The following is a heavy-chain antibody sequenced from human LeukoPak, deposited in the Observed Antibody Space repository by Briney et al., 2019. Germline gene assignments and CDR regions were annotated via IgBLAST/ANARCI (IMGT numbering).Heavy chain of an antibody. V-gene: IGHV4-59*01. CDR1: GGSISSYY. D-gene: IGHD3-3*01. Sequence: NPSETLSLTCTVSGGSISSYYWSWIRQPPGKGLEWIGYIYYSGSTNYNPSLKSRVTISVDTSKNQFSLKLSSVTAADTAVYYCARGRFLDYWGQGTLVTVSS. CDR3: ARGRFLDY. CDR2: IYYSGST. J-gene: IGHJ4*02.